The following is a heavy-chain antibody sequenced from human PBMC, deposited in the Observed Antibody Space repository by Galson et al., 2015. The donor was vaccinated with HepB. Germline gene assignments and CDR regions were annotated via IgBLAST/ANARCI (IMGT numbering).Heavy chain of an antibody. Sequence: SLRLSYAASGFTVSRIYMSWVRQAPGKGLEWVSVIYSGGTTYYADSVKGRFTISRHNSKNTLYLQMNSLRAEDTAVYYCARDYYGSGSYPYEAFDIWGQGTMVTVSS. CDR1: GFTVSRIY. V-gene: IGHV3-53*04. CDR2: IYSGGTT. CDR3: ARDYYGSGSYPYEAFDI. D-gene: IGHD3-10*01. J-gene: IGHJ3*02.